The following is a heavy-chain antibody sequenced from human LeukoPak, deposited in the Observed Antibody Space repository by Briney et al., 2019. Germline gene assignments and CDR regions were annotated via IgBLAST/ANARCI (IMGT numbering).Heavy chain of an antibody. CDR2: INPNSGGT. CDR1: GYTFTGYD. CDR3: AREHNSPRELDP. V-gene: IGHV1-2*02. D-gene: IGHD1-1*01. J-gene: IGHJ5*02. Sequence: ASVKVSCKASGYTFTGYDMHWVRQAPGQGLEWMGWINPNSGGTNYAQKFQGRVTMTRDTSISTAYMELSRLRSDDTAVYYCAREHNSPRELDPWGQGTLVTVSS.